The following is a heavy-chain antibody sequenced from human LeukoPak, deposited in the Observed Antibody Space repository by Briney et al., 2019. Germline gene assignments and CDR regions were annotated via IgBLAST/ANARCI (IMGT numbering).Heavy chain of an antibody. CDR1: GFTFSSYG. CDR2: ISYDGSDK. J-gene: IGHJ5*02. Sequence: GGSLRLSCAASGFTFSSYGMHWVRQAPGKGLEWVAVISYDGSDKYYADSVKGRFTISRDNAKNTLYLQMNSLRAEDTAVYYCARSDWFDPWGQGTLVTVSS. CDR3: ARSDWFDP. V-gene: IGHV3-30*03.